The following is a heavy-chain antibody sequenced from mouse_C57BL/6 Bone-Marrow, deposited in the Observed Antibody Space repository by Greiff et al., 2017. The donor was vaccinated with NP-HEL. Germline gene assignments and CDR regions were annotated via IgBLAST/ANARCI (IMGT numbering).Heavy chain of an antibody. CDR3: ARPTVVAPFDY. V-gene: IGHV5-6*02. CDR1: GFTFSSYG. CDR2: ISSGGSYT. Sequence: DVKLQESGGDLVKPGGSLKLSCAASGFTFSSYGMSWVRQTPDKRLEWVATISSGGSYTYYPDSVKGRFTISRDNAKNTLYLQMSSLKSEDTAMYYCARPTVVAPFDYWGQGTTLTVSS. J-gene: IGHJ2*01. D-gene: IGHD1-1*01.